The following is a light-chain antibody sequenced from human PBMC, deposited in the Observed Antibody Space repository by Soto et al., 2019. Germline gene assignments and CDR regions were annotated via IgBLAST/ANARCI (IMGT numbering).Light chain of an antibody. V-gene: IGLV2-8*01. J-gene: IGLJ1*01. CDR2: EVS. Sequence: QSVLTQPPSASGSPGQSVTISCTGTSSDVGGYNSVSWYQQHPGKAPRLMIYEVSERPSGVPDRFSGSKPGNTASLTVSGLQAEDEADYYCSSYAGSNNYVFGIGTKVTVL. CDR3: SSYAGSNNYV. CDR1: SSDVGGYNS.